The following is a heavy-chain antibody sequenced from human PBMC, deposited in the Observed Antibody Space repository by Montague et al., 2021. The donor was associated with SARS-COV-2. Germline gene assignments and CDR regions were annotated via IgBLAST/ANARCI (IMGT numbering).Heavy chain of an antibody. CDR3: ARVRAVPAAMRIFSLGRSYYGMDV. V-gene: IGHV4-34*01. CDR1: GGSFSGYY. J-gene: IGHJ6*02. Sequence: SETLSLTCAVYGGSFSGYYWSWIRQPPGKGLEWIGEINHSGSTNCNPSLKSRDTISVDTSKNQFSLKLSSVTAADTAVYYCARVRAVPAAMRIFSLGRSYYGMDVWGQGTTVTVSS. D-gene: IGHD2-2*01. CDR2: INHSGST.